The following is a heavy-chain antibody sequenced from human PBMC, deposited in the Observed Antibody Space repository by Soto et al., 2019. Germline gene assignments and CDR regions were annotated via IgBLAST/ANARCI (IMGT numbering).Heavy chain of an antibody. V-gene: IGHV1-69*01. D-gene: IGHD3-3*01. CDR3: SGAYDFGSGYYCMDV. CDR2: IIPIFGTA. Sequence: VQLVQSGAEVKKPGSSVKVSCKASGGTFSSYAISWVRQAPGQGLEWMGGIIPIFGTANYAQKLQGRVTITADESTSTAYMELSSLRAEDTAVYYCSGAYDFGSGYYCMDVCGQGTTVTVSS. CDR1: GGTFSSYA. J-gene: IGHJ6*02.